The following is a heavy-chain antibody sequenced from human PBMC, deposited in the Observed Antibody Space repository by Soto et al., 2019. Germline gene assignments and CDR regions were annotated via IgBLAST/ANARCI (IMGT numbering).Heavy chain of an antibody. D-gene: IGHD4-17*01. CDR2: INAGNGNT. V-gene: IGHV1-3*01. CDR3: ARAPNHYGGNSAFDY. Sequence: ASVKVSCKASGYNFTSYAMHWVRQAPGQRLEWMGWINAGNGNTKYSQKFQGRVTITRDTSASTAYMELSSLRSEDTAVYYCARAPNHYGGNSAFDYWGQGTLVTVSS. J-gene: IGHJ4*02. CDR1: GYNFTSYA.